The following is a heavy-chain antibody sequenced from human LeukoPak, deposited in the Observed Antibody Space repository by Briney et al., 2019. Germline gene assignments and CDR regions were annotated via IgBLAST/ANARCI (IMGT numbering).Heavy chain of an antibody. V-gene: IGHV3-30*02. CDR3: AKDRFGYYGGKVFDY. D-gene: IGHD4-23*01. Sequence: GGSLRLSCAASGFTFSSYGMHWVRQAPGKRLEWVAFIRYDGSNKYYADSVKGRFTISRDNSKNTLYLQMNSLRAEDTAVYYCAKDRFGYYGGKVFDYWGQGTLVTVSS. CDR2: IRYDGSNK. J-gene: IGHJ4*02. CDR1: GFTFSSYG.